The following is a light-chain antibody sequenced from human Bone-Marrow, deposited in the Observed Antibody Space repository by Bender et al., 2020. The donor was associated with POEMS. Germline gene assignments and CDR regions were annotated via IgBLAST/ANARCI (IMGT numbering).Light chain of an antibody. Sequence: QSVLTQPPSASGTPGQRVTISCSGGSSNIGAHAVNWYQHLPGTAPKLLIYSSHRRPSEVPDRFYGSRSGTSASLAISRLQSEDEADYYCAVWDDSLNGWVFGGGTKLTVL. CDR3: AVWDDSLNGWV. CDR2: SSH. CDR1: SSNIGAHA. V-gene: IGLV1-44*01. J-gene: IGLJ3*02.